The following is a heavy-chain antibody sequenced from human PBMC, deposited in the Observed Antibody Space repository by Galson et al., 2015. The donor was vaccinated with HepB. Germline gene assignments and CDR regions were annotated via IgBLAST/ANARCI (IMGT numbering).Heavy chain of an antibody. CDR3: ARDKGSGVGYGSSWYVGFDY. Sequence: CAISGDSVSSNSAAWNWIRQSPSRGLEWLGRTYYRSKWYNDYAVSVKSRITINPDTSKNQFSLQLNSVTPEDTAVYYCARDKGSGVGYGSSWYVGFDYWGQGTLVTVSS. J-gene: IGHJ4*02. CDR1: GDSVSSNSAA. CDR2: TYYRSKWYN. V-gene: IGHV6-1*01. D-gene: IGHD6-13*01.